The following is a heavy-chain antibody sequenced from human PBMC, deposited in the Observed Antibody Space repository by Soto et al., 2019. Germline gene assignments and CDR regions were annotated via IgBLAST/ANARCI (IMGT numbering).Heavy chain of an antibody. CDR1: GAHFTAHY. D-gene: IGHD3-16*01. CDR2: IYSTGAA. CDR3: AKWGDSMDV. V-gene: IGHV4-59*11. Sequence: SETLSLTCTVSGAHFTAHYWSYIRQAPGKGLEWIGYIYSTGAAKYAASLQSRVSLSVDVSERQVFLTLRSVTPADSGIYFCAKWGDSMDVWGQGTTVTVSS. J-gene: IGHJ6*02.